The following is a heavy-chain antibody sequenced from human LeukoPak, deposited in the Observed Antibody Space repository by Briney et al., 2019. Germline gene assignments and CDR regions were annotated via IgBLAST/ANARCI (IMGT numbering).Heavy chain of an antibody. V-gene: IGHV4-30-2*01. CDR1: GGSISSGGYS. CDR3: ARGSYYDSSGYYYDGHYFDY. Sequence: SETLSLTCAVSGGSISSGGYSWSWIRQPPGKGLEWIGYIYHSGSTYYNPSLKSRVTISVDRSKNQFSLKLSSVAAADTAVYYCARGSYYDSSGYYYDGHYFDYWGQGTLVTVSS. CDR2: IYHSGST. J-gene: IGHJ4*02. D-gene: IGHD3-22*01.